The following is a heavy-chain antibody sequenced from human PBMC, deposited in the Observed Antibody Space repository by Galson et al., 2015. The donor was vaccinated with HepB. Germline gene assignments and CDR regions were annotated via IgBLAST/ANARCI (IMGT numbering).Heavy chain of an antibody. V-gene: IGHV4-61*02. CDR1: GGSISSGSYY. Sequence: TLSLTCTVSGGSISSGSYYWSWIRQPAGKGLEWIGRIYTSGSTNYNPSLKSRVTMSVDTSKNQFSLKLSSVTAADTAVYYCARDVYGWRAFDIWGQGTMVTVSS. CDR2: IYTSGST. J-gene: IGHJ3*02. D-gene: IGHD5/OR15-5a*01. CDR3: ARDVYGWRAFDI.